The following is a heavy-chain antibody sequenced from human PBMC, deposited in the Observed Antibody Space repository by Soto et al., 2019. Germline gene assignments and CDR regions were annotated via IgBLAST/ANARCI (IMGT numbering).Heavy chain of an antibody. CDR2: ISAYSGNT. CDR3: ASWAGQVHDFGGPFDD. V-gene: IGHV1-18*04. D-gene: IGHD4-17*01. CDR1: GYNFRSNG. J-gene: IGHJ4*02. Sequence: QVQLVQSGGEVRKPGASVKVSCKASGYNFRSNGISWVRQAPGQGLEWMAWISAYSGNTNYAQSIQGRVTVTRDTSTSTTYMELRSLRSGDTAVYYCASWAGQVHDFGGPFDDCGKGTLVTVSS.